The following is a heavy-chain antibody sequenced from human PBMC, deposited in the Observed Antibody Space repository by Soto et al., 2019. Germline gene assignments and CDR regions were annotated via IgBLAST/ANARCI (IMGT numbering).Heavy chain of an antibody. J-gene: IGHJ5*02. D-gene: IGHD6-6*01. CDR1: GDSISSYY. CDR2: IYYSGST. Sequence: PSETLSLTCTVSGDSISSYYWSWIRQPPGRGLEWIAYIYYSGSTNYNPSLKSRVTISVDTSKNQFSLKLSLGSVTDTDAYYCARRIAERNLFDPWGQGTLVTVSS. V-gene: IGHV4-59*01. CDR3: ARRIAERNLFDP.